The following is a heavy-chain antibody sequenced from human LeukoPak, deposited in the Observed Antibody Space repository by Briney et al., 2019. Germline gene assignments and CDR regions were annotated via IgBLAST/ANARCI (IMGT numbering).Heavy chain of an antibody. J-gene: IGHJ6*02. V-gene: IGHV4-34*01. CDR2: INQRGSN. D-gene: IGHD6-19*01. Sequence: LRLSCAASGLTLSNNYMSWIRQPPRKGLEWIGEINQRGSNNHNPSLKSRVTISVGTSKNPFSLKLSSVTAADAAVYYCARMWSRQWRLVHYFYGMDVWGQGTTVTVSS. CDR3: ARMWSRQWRLVHYFYGMDV. CDR1: GLTLSNNY.